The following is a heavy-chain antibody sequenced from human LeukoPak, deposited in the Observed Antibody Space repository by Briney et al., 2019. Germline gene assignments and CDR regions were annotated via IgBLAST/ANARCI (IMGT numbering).Heavy chain of an antibody. CDR2: ISGSGGST. J-gene: IGHJ6*02. D-gene: IGHD6-13*01. CDR1: GFTFSSYA. Sequence: QPGGSLRLSCAASGFTFSSYAMSWVRQAPGKGLEWVSAISGSGGSTYYADSVKDRFTISRDSSKNTLYLQMNSLRAEDTAVYYCARDEIAPTGMYGMDVWGQGTTVTVSS. CDR3: ARDEIAPTGMYGMDV. V-gene: IGHV3-23*01.